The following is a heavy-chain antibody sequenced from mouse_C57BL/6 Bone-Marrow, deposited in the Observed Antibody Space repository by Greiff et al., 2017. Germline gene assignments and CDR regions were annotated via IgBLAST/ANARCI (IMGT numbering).Heavy chain of an antibody. Sequence: EVKLVESGGGLVQPGGSLKLSCAASGFTFSDYYMYWVRQTPEKRLEWVAYISNGGGSTYYPDTVKGRFTISRDNAKNTLYLQMSRLKSEDTAMYYCARPYYGDPGAWFAYWGQGTLVTVSA. CDR3: ARPYYGDPGAWFAY. V-gene: IGHV5-12*01. J-gene: IGHJ3*01. D-gene: IGHD2-13*01. CDR2: ISNGGGST. CDR1: GFTFSDYY.